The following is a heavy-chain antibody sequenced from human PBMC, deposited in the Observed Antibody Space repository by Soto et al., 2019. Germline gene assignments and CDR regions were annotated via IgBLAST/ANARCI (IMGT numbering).Heavy chain of an antibody. D-gene: IGHD1-26*01. CDR2: IIPIFGTA. Sequence: SVKVSFKASGGTFSSYAISWVRQAPGQGLEWMGGIIPIFGTANYAQKFQGRVTITADKSTSTAYMELSSLRSEDTAVYYCAREAPLSGALSKHRYWYFDLWGRGTLVTVSS. J-gene: IGHJ2*01. V-gene: IGHV1-69*06. CDR1: GGTFSSYA. CDR3: AREAPLSGALSKHRYWYFDL.